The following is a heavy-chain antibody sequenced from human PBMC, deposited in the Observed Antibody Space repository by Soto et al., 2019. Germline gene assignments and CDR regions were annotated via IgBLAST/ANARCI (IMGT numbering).Heavy chain of an antibody. J-gene: IGHJ4*02. D-gene: IGHD3-10*01. CDR3: AKKVNSGSGSQYFDY. CDR2: FRAGGDDGTT. V-gene: IGHV3-23*01. CDR1: GFTSISYS. Sequence: GWSLRLSCVSSGFTSISYSMCWVRQAPGKGLEWVSGFRAGGDDGTTYYADSVKGRFTISRDNSKNTLFLQMNSLRAEDTAIYYCAKKVNSGSGSQYFDYFGQGTLVTVSS.